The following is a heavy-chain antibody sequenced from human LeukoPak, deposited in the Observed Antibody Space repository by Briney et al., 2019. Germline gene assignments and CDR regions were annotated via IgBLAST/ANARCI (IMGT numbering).Heavy chain of an antibody. Sequence: SQTLSLTCAVSGGSISSGGYSWSWIRQPPGKGLEWIGYIYHSGSTYYNPSLKSRVTISVDRSKNQFSLKLSSVTAADTAVYYCARVAVTTEDSWFDPWGQGTLVTVSS. CDR3: ARVAVTTEDSWFDP. V-gene: IGHV4-30-2*01. D-gene: IGHD4-17*01. CDR1: GGSISSGGYS. J-gene: IGHJ5*02. CDR2: IYHSGST.